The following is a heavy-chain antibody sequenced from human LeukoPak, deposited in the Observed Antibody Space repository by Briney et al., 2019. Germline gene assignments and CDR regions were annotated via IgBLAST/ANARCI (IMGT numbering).Heavy chain of an antibody. Sequence: GGSLRLSCAASGFTFSNYWMHWVRQAPGKGLVWVSRITSDGSSTNYADSVKGRFTISRDNAKNTLYLQMNSLRAEDTAVYYCARDGSLPDYWGQGTLVTVFS. J-gene: IGHJ4*02. V-gene: IGHV3-74*01. CDR1: GFTFSNYW. CDR2: ITSDGSST. CDR3: ARDGSLPDY.